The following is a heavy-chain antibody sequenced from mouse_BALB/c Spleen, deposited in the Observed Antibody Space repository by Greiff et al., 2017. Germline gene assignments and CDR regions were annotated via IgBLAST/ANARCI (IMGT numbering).Heavy chain of an antibody. D-gene: IGHD2-4*01. CDR2: IWAGGST. Sequence: VQLVESGPGLVAPSQSLSITCTVSGFSLTSYGVHWVRQPPGKGLEWLGVIWAGGSTNYNSALMSRLSISKDNSKSQVFLKMNSLQTDDTAMYYCARDEGMITTVSWFAYWGQGTLVTVSA. V-gene: IGHV2-9*02. J-gene: IGHJ3*01. CDR1: GFSLTSYG. CDR3: ARDEGMITTVSWFAY.